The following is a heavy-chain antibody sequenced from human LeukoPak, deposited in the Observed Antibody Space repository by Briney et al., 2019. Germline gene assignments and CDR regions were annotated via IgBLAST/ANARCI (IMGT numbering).Heavy chain of an antibody. J-gene: IGHJ4*02. CDR3: ARAKGVITGTTKSAPPRY. Sequence: HAGGSLRLSCAASGFTFSSYAMHWVRQAPGKGLEWVAVISYDGSNKYYADSVKGRFTISRDNSKNTLYLQMNSLRAEDTAVYYCARAKGVITGTTKSAPPRYWGQGTLVTVSS. CDR2: ISYDGSNK. D-gene: IGHD1-7*01. CDR1: GFTFSSYA. V-gene: IGHV3-30*07.